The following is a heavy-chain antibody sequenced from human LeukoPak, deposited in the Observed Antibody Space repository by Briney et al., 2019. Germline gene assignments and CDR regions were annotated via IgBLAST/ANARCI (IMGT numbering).Heavy chain of an antibody. CDR2: IYYSGST. Sequence: SETLSLTCTVSGYSISSGYYWGWIRQPPGKGLEWIGYIYYSGSTNYNPSLKSRVTISVDTSKNQFSLKLRSVTAADTAVYYCARDPSPFYSGTYLGFDPWGQGTLVTVSS. CDR3: ARDPSPFYSGTYLGFDP. J-gene: IGHJ5*02. V-gene: IGHV4-38-2*02. CDR1: GYSISSGYY. D-gene: IGHD1-26*01.